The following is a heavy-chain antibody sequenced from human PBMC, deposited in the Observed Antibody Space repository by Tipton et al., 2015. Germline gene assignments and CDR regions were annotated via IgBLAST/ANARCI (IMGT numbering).Heavy chain of an antibody. CDR1: GSSVSRGNYY. V-gene: IGHV4-61*01. D-gene: IGHD5-24*01. CDR2: VSHSDTS. Sequence: TLSLTCSVSGSSVSRGNYYWSWIRQPPGKGLEWIGYVSHSDTSHYNPSLKSRVTISVDTSKNQFSLTLNSVAAADTAVYYCARDLEPGMDVGGHGTTVTVSS. J-gene: IGHJ6*02. CDR3: ARDLEPGMDV.